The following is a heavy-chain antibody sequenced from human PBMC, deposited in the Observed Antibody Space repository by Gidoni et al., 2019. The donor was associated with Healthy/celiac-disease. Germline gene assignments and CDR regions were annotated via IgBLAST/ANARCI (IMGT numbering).Heavy chain of an antibody. CDR2: ISYDGSNK. V-gene: IGHV3-30*18. D-gene: IGHD2-2*01. Sequence: QVQLVESGGGVVQPGRSLRLSCAASGFTFSSYGMHWVRQAQGKGLEWVAVISYDGSNKYYADSMKGRFTISRDNSKNTLYLQMNSLRAEDTAVYYCAKDQETSLDYWGQGTLVTVSS. CDR3: AKDQETSLDY. CDR1: GFTFSSYG. J-gene: IGHJ4*02.